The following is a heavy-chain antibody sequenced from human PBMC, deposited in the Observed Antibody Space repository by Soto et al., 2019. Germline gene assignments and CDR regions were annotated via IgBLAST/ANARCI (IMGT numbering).Heavy chain of an antibody. CDR1: GGTFSSYA. CDR2: IIPIFGTA. CDR3: ARGVFGVVILSYGMDV. Sequence: QVQLVQSGAEVKKPGSSVKVSCKASGGTFSSYAISWVRQAPGQGLEWMGGIIPIFGTANYAQKFQGRVTITADESKSPAYMELRSLRSEDTAVYYCARGVFGVVILSYGMDVWGQGTTVTVSS. D-gene: IGHD3-3*01. J-gene: IGHJ6*02. V-gene: IGHV1-69*01.